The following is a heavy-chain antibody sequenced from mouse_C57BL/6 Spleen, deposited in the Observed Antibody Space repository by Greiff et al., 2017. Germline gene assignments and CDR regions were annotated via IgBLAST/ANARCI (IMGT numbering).Heavy chain of an antibody. CDR3: ASPLYYCSSSGAMDY. CDR2: ISSGSSTI. V-gene: IGHV5-17*01. D-gene: IGHD1-1*01. J-gene: IGHJ4*01. CDR1: GFTFSDYG. Sequence: EVQVVESGGGLVKPGGSLKLSCAASGFTFSDYGMHWVRQAPEKGLEWVAYISSGSSTIYYEDTVKGRFTISRDNAKNSLFLHMTSLRSAATAFSYCASPLYYCSSSGAMDYWGQGTSVPVSS.